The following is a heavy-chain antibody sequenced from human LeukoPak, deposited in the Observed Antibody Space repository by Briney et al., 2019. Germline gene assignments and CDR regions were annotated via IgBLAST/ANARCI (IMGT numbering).Heavy chain of an antibody. CDR3: PRGTSLSC. J-gene: IGHJ4*02. V-gene: IGHV3-7*01. D-gene: IGHD1-14*01. Sequence: GGSLRLSCAASGFTFSAYLMSWVRQAPGKGLEWVANIKQDGSEKYYVDSVKGRFTISRDNAKNSLYLQMNSLRAEDTAVYYCPRGTSLSCWGQGTLVTVSS. CDR1: GFTFSAYL. CDR2: IKQDGSEK.